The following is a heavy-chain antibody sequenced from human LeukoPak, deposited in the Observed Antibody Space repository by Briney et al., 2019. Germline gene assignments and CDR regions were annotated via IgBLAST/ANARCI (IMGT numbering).Heavy chain of an antibody. CDR3: ARVKASSTSWTFDQ. V-gene: IGHV4-4*07. CDR1: GGSTNSYY. CDR2: IYSSGST. J-gene: IGHJ4*02. Sequence: SETLSLTCSVSGGSTNSYYWSWIRQSGGKGLEWIGRIYSSGSTVYNPSLNSRLTTSIDTSKNQFSLTLKSVTATDTAVYYCARVKASSTSWTFDQWGQGALVTVSS. D-gene: IGHD2-2*01.